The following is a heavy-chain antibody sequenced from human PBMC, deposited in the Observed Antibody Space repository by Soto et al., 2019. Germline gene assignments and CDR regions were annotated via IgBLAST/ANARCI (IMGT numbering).Heavy chain of an antibody. D-gene: IGHD3-22*01. CDR3: ARQIYDSDTGPNFQYYFDS. Sequence: PGESLKISCQGSGYSFAGYWITWVRQKPGKGLEWIGRIDPSDSQTYYSPSFRGHVTISVTKSITTVFLQWSSLRASDTAMYYCARQIYDSDTGPNFQYYFDSWGQGTPVTVSS. CDR1: GYSFAGYW. CDR2: IDPSDSQT. V-gene: IGHV5-10-1*01. J-gene: IGHJ4*02.